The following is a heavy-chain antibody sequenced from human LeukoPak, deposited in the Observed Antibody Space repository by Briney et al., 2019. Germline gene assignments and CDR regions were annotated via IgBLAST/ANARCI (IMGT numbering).Heavy chain of an antibody. Sequence: GGSLRLSCVASGFTFSEYYMDWVRQAPGEGLEWVARTRNKANSHSTEYAASVKGRFTISRDDSQNSLYLQMNSLKNEDTAVYYCTSCAYDYRFFENWGQGTLVTVSS. J-gene: IGHJ4*02. V-gene: IGHV3-72*01. CDR1: GFTFSEYY. D-gene: IGHD5-12*01. CDR3: TSCAYDYRFFEN. CDR2: TRNKANSHST.